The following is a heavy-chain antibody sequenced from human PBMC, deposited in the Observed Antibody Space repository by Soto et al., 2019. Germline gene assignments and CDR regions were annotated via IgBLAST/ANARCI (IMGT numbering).Heavy chain of an antibody. Sequence: EVQLVESGGGLVQPGESLRLSCAASGFTFSAFWMTWLRQAPGKGLDWVANIKRDGTVTHYGDSVEGRCTVSRDNAQNSLVLQLTSLRPEDTPRYYCTRDLTMTAEFIYDAFDVWGQGNFVTVSS. CDR3: TRDLTMTAEFIYDAFDV. CDR2: IKRDGTVT. V-gene: IGHV3-7*04. J-gene: IGHJ3*01. D-gene: IGHD2-2*01. CDR1: GFTFSAFW.